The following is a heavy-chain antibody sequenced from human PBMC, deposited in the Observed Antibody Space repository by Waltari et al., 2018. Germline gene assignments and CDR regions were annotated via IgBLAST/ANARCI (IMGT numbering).Heavy chain of an antibody. CDR2: IYYSGST. CDR3: ARGRLSIEALVGWFDP. D-gene: IGHD6-6*01. V-gene: IGHV4-59*01. J-gene: IGHJ5*02. CDR1: GGSISSYY. Sequence: QVQLQESGPGLVKPSETLSLTCTVSGGSISSYYWSWIRQPPGKGLEWIGYIYYSGSTNYNPSLKSRVTISVDTSKNQFSLKLSSVTAADTAVYYCARGRLSIEALVGWFDPWGQGTLVTVSS.